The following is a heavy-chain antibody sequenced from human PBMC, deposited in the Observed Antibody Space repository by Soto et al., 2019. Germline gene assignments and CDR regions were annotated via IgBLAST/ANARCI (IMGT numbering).Heavy chain of an antibody. CDR1: GYTFTSYG. J-gene: IGHJ3*02. V-gene: IGHV1-18*01. Sequence: ASVKVSCKASGYTFTSYGISWVRQAPGQGLEWVGWISAYNGNTNYAQKLQGRVTMTTETSTSTAYMELRSLRSDDTAVYYCARVDPYCGCDCYYDFDIWGQGTMVTV. CDR3: ARVDPYCGCDCYYDFDI. D-gene: IGHD2-21*02. CDR2: ISAYNGNT.